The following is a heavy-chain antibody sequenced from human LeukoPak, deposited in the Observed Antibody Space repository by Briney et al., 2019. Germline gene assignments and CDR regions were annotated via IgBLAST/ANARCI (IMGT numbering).Heavy chain of an antibody. D-gene: IGHD6-13*01. CDR2: ISAYNGNT. J-gene: IGHJ4*02. V-gene: IGHV1-18*01. CDR1: GYTFTSYG. Sequence: GASVKVSFKAAGYTFTSYGISWVRQAPGQGLEWMGWISAYNGNTNYSQKLQGRVIMTTDTSTSTAYMELRSRRSDETDVYYCARVVAAADFDYWGQGTLVTVSS. CDR3: ARVVAAADFDY.